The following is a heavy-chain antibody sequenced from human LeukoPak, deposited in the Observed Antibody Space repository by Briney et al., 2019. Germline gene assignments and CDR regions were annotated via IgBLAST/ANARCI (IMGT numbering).Heavy chain of an antibody. D-gene: IGHD3-16*01. V-gene: IGHV4-31*03. CDR2: IYYSGST. CDR3: ARTHDYVWGSPYYFDY. J-gene: IGHJ4*02. Sequence: SQTLSLTCTVSGGSISSGGYYWSWIRQHPGKGLEWIGYIYYSGSTYYNPSLKSRVTISVDTSKNQFSLKLSSVTAADTAVYYCARTHDYVWGSPYYFDYWGQGTLATVSS. CDR1: GGSISSGGYY.